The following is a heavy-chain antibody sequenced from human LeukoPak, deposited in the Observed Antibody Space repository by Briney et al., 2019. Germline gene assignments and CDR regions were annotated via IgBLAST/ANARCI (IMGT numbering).Heavy chain of an antibody. CDR1: GGSISSGGYY. Sequence: SETLSLTCTVSGGSISSGGYYWSWIRQHPGKGLEWIRYIYYSGSTYYNPSLKSRVTISVDTSKNQFSLKLSSVTAADTAVYYCARDRSVVVTDNWFDPWGQGTLVTVSS. J-gene: IGHJ5*02. CDR3: ARDRSVVVTDNWFDP. CDR2: IYYSGST. V-gene: IGHV4-31*03. D-gene: IGHD2-21*02.